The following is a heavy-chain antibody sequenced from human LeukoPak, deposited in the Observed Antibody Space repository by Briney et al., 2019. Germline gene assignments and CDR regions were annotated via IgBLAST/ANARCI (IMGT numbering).Heavy chain of an antibody. CDR2: IIPIFGTA. Sequence: ASVKVSCKASGYTFTSYGISWVRQAPGQGLEWMGGIIPIFGTANYAQKFQGRVTITADESTSTAYMELSSLRSEDTAVYYCARQLHSSSQTFDYWGQGTLVTVSS. V-gene: IGHV1-69*13. J-gene: IGHJ4*02. D-gene: IGHD6-6*01. CDR3: ARQLHSSSQTFDY. CDR1: GYTFTSYG.